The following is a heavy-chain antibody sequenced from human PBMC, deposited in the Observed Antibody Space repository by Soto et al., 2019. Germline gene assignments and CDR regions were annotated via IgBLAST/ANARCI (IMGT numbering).Heavy chain of an antibody. Sequence: PSETLSLTCTVSGGSISSSSYYWGWIRQPPGKGLEWIGSIYYSGSTYYNPSLKSRVTISVDTSKNQFSLKLSSVTAAGTAVYYCARHPTVTEYYFDYWGQGTLVTVSS. CDR1: GGSISSSSYY. CDR2: IYYSGST. V-gene: IGHV4-39*01. D-gene: IGHD4-17*01. J-gene: IGHJ4*02. CDR3: ARHPTVTEYYFDY.